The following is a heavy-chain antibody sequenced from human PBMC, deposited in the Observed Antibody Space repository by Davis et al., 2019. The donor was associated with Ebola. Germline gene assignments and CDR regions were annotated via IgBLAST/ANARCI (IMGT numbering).Heavy chain of an antibody. V-gene: IGHV1-8*02. CDR3: ARGPGGNYRAAEFDY. J-gene: IGHJ4*02. CDR2: MNPNSGNT. Sequence: ASVKVSCKASGGTFSSYAISWVRQAPGQGLEWMGWMNPNSGNTGYAQKFQGRVTMTRNTAISTAYMELSSLRSEDTAVYYCARGPGGNYRAAEFDYWGQGPWSPSPQ. D-gene: IGHD4-11*01. CDR1: GGTFSSYA.